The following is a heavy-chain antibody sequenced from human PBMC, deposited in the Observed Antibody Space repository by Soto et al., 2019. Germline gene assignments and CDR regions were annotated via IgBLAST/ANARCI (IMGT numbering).Heavy chain of an antibody. CDR1: GYSFTNYG. V-gene: IGHV1-18*04. D-gene: IGHD3-3*01. Sequence: XSVKVSCTASGYSFTNYGIIWVRQAPGQGLEWMGWISAYNGNTNYAQNLQGRVTMTTDTSTSTAYMELRSLRSDDTAVYYCARVDVLRFLEWLIWGQGTRVTAPQ. J-gene: IGHJ4*02. CDR3: ARVDVLRFLEWLI. CDR2: ISAYNGNT.